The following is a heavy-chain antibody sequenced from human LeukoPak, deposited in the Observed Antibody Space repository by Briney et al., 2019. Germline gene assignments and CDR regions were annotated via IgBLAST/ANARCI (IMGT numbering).Heavy chain of an antibody. V-gene: IGHV4-61*08. CDR1: GGSISSGGYY. CDR2: IYYSGST. J-gene: IGHJ5*02. Sequence: SETLSLTCTVSGGSISSGGYYWSWIRQHPGKGLEWIGYIYYSGSTYYNPSLKSRVTISVDTSKNQFSLKLSSVTAADTAVYYCAGSLERGLNWFDPWGQGTLVTVSS. CDR3: AGSLERGLNWFDP. D-gene: IGHD1-26*01.